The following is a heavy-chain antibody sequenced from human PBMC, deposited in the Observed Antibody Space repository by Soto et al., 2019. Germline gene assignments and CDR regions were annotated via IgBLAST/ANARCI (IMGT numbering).Heavy chain of an antibody. CDR1: GYTFTSYW. CDR2: IYPGDSDT. CDR3: ARLGANWVLNETYYYYGMVV. J-gene: IGHJ6*02. V-gene: IGHV5-51*01. D-gene: IGHD7-27*01. Sequence: GESLKISCKGSGYTFTSYWIGWVRQMPGKGLEWMGIIYPGDSDTRYSPSFQGQVTISVDKSISTAYLQWSSLKASDTAMYYCARLGANWVLNETYYYYGMVVWCQGTTVTVFS.